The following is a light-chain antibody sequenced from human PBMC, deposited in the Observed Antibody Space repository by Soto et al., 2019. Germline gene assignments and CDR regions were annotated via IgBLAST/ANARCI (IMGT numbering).Light chain of an antibody. CDR1: ESDFGY. CDR3: QQRYRWPPIT. CDR2: DAS. V-gene: IGKV3-11*01. Sequence: EVVLTQSPATLSLSPGERATLSCRASESDFGYLAWYQHKPGQAPRLLIYDASNRATGVPARFSGSGSGTDFTLTISSLEPEDFAVYYCQQRYRWPPITFGQGTRLDNK. J-gene: IGKJ5*01.